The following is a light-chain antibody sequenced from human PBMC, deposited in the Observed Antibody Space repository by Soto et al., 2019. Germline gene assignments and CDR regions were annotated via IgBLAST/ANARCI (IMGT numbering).Light chain of an antibody. J-gene: IGKJ2*01. CDR2: DAS. CDR3: QQYNSYSQYT. V-gene: IGKV1-5*01. Sequence: DIQMTPSPSTLSASVGDRVTITCRARQSISSWWAWYQQKPGKAPKLLIYDASSLESGVPSRFSGSGSGTEVTLTISSLQPDEFATYYCQQYNSYSQYTFGQGTKLEIK. CDR1: QSISSW.